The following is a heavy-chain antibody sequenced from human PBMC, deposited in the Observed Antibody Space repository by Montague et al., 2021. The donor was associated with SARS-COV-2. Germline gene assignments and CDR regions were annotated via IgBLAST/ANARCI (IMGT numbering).Heavy chain of an antibody. Sequence: SLRLSCAASRFTFSDFWMNWVRQAPGKGLEWVADVKHDGSEKSYEDSVKGRFTISRDNAKNSLYLQMNSLRAEDTAVYYCARGSTGWYAIFGHYGMDVWGQGTTVTVSS. CDR1: RFTFSDFW. CDR3: ARGSTGWYAIFGHYGMDV. V-gene: IGHV3-7*01. CDR2: VKHDGSEK. D-gene: IGHD6-19*01. J-gene: IGHJ6*02.